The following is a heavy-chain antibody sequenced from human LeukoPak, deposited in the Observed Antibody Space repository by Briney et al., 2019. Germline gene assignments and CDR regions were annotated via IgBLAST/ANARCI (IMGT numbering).Heavy chain of an antibody. V-gene: IGHV3-23*01. CDR3: ANPPTVTSFGY. CDR2: ISGSGSNT. J-gene: IGHJ4*02. CDR1: GFTFSRYA. Sequence: GGSLRLSCAASGFTFSRYAMSWVRQAPGKGLEWVSSISGSGSNTYYADSVKGRFTISRDNSKNTLYLQMNSLRAEDTALYYCANPPTVTSFGYWGQGTLVTVSS. D-gene: IGHD4-11*01.